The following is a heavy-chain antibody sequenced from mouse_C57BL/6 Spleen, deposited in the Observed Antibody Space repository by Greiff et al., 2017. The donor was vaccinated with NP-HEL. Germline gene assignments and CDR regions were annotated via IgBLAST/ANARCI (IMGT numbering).Heavy chain of an antibody. J-gene: IGHJ1*03. Sequence: EVQLQQSGTVLARPGASVKMSCKTSGYTFTSYWMHWVKQRPGPGLEWIGAIYPGNSDTSYNQKFKGKAKLTAVTSASTAYMELSSLTNEDSAVYYCTSRRELGHGYFDVWGTGTTVTVSS. V-gene: IGHV1-5*01. CDR3: TSRRELGHGYFDV. CDR1: GYTFTSYW. CDR2: IYPGNSDT. D-gene: IGHD4-1*01.